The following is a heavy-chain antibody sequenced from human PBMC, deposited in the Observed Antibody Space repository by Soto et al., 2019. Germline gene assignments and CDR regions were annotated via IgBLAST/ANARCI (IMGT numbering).Heavy chain of an antibody. CDR2: IKQDGSEE. CDR3: ARDSNTAPRSSDY. D-gene: IGHD5-18*01. CDR1: GFTFSSYW. Sequence: GGSLRLSCAASGFTFSSYWMTWVRQAPGKGLEWVANIKQDGSEEYYGDSVKGRFTISRDNAKNSLYLQMDSLRADDTAVYYCARDSNTAPRSSDYWGPGALVTVSS. J-gene: IGHJ4*02. V-gene: IGHV3-7*01.